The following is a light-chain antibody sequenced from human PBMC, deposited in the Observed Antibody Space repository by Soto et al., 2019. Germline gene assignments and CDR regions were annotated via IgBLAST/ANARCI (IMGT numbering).Light chain of an antibody. CDR2: EDT. Sequence: QSVLTQPASVSGSPGQSVTISCTGTSSDVGTYNLVSWYQHHPGKAPRFMIYEDTKRPSGVSDRFSGSKSGNTASLTISGLQAEDEADYYCCSYAGSSTLVFGGGTKVTVL. V-gene: IGLV2-23*01. J-gene: IGLJ3*02. CDR1: SSDVGTYNL. CDR3: CSYAGSSTLV.